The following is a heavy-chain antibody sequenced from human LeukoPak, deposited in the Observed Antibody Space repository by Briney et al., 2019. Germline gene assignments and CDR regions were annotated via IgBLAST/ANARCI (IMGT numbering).Heavy chain of an antibody. D-gene: IGHD6-13*01. CDR3: ARDSAGNDY. Sequence: GGSLRLSCAASGFTFSTYWMSWVRQAPGKGLEWVANIKQDGSEKYYVDSVKGRFTIYRDNAKNSLYLQMNSLRAEDTAMYYCARDSAGNDYWGQGTLVTVSS. CDR2: IKQDGSEK. CDR1: GFTFSTYW. V-gene: IGHV3-7*01. J-gene: IGHJ4*02.